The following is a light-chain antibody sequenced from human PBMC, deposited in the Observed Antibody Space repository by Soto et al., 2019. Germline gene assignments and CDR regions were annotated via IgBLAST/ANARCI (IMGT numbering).Light chain of an antibody. CDR3: QAWDSGTVV. J-gene: IGLJ2*01. CDR2: EET. V-gene: IGLV3-1*01. CDR1: TLGSKF. Sequence: SYELTQPPSVSVSPGQTANITCSGNTLGSKFVFWYQQKAGQSPMVVIYEETKRPSGIPEGFSGANSGNTAALTIGGTHSMDYADFYCQAWDSGTVVFGGGTKLTVL.